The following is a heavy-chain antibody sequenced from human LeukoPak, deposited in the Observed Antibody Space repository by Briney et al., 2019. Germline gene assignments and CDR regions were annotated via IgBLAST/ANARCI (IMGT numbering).Heavy chain of an antibody. CDR3: ANGEGDTAMVGFDY. J-gene: IGHJ4*02. Sequence: GGSLRLSCAASGFTFSSYSMSWVRQAPGKGLEWVSVISGNGGDTFYADSVKGRFTISRDNSKNTLYLQMNSLRAEDTAVYYCANGEGDTAMVGFDYWGQGTLVTVSS. CDR1: GFTFSSYS. V-gene: IGHV3-23*01. CDR2: ISGNGGDT. D-gene: IGHD5-18*01.